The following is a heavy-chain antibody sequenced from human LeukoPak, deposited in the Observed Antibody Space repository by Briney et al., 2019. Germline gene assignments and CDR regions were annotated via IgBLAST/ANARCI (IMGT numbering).Heavy chain of an antibody. CDR1: GGSFSGYY. J-gene: IGHJ3*01. CDR2: INHSGST. CDR3: ARGLTFRGGWYGAFDF. Sequence: PSETLSLTCAVYGGSFSGYYWSWNRQPPGKGLEWIGEINHSGSTNYNPSLKSRVTVSVDTSKNQFSLKLSSVTAADTAVYYCARGLTFRGGWYGAFDFWGQGTMVTVSS. V-gene: IGHV4-34*01. D-gene: IGHD6-19*01.